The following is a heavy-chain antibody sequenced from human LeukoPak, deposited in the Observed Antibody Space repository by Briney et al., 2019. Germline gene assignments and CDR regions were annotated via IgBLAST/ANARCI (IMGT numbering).Heavy chain of an antibody. D-gene: IGHD3-3*01. CDR1: GGSISSGDYY. V-gene: IGHV4-30-4*08. CDR2: IYYSGST. CDR3: ARVSDVLRFLEWAYVDY. Sequence: SETLSLTCTVSGGSISSGDYYWSWIRQPPGKGLEWIGYIYYSGSTYYNPSLKSRVTISVDTSKNQFSLKLSSVTAADTAVYYCARVSDVLRFLEWAYVDYWGQGTLVTVSS. J-gene: IGHJ4*02.